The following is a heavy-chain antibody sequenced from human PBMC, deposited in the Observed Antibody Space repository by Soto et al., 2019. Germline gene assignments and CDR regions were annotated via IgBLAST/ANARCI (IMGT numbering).Heavy chain of an antibody. CDR3: AREVEYTSAFGISSSFDY. D-gene: IGHD6-19*01. Sequence: GGSLRLSCAASGFTLSSYAIHWVRQAPGKGLEWVTVISKGGSNLYFADSVKGRFAISRDNSKNTLYLQMNSLRSEDTAVYYCAREVEYTSAFGISSSFDYWGQGTLVTVPS. CDR2: ISKGGSNL. V-gene: IGHV3-30*09. CDR1: GFTLSSYA. J-gene: IGHJ4*02.